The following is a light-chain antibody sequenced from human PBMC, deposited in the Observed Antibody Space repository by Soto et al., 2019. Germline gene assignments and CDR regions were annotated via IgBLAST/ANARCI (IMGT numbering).Light chain of an antibody. Sequence: EIVMTQSPGTLSVSPGERATLSCRASQSLSSNLAWYQQKPGQAPRLLIYGASTRATGIPARFSGSGYGTEFTLTISSLQSEDFAVYYCQQYNNWPPYTFGQGTKLEIK. CDR2: GAS. J-gene: IGKJ2*01. CDR3: QQYNNWPPYT. CDR1: QSLSSN. V-gene: IGKV3-15*01.